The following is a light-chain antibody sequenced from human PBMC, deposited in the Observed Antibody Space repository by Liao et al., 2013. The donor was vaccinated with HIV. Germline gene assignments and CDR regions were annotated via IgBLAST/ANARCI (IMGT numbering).Light chain of an antibody. Sequence: SYEVTQPPSESVSPGQTVSISCSGGKLGHKFTSWYQQKPGQSPVLVIYQDSKRPSGIPERFSGSKSGNTATLTISGSQAMDEAEYYCQAWDSSTVVFGGGTKLTVL. CDR2: QDS. V-gene: IGLV3-1*01. CDR1: KLGHKF. J-gene: IGLJ2*01. CDR3: QAWDSSTVV.